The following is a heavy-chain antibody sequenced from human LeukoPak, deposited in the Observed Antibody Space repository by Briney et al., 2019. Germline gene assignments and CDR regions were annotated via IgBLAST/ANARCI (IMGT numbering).Heavy chain of an antibody. J-gene: IGHJ6*02. CDR1: GFTFSSYW. Sequence: GGSLRLSCAASGFTFSSYWMSWVRQAPGKGLEWVANIKQDGSEKYYVDSVKGRFTISRDNAKNSLYLQMNSLRAEDTAVYYCARAYSYGFSNYGMDVWGQGTTVTVSS. CDR3: ARAYSYGFSNYGMDV. V-gene: IGHV3-7*03. D-gene: IGHD5-18*01. CDR2: IKQDGSEK.